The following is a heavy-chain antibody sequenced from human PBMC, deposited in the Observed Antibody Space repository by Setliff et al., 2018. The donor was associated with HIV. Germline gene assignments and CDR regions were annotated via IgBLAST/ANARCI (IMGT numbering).Heavy chain of an antibody. J-gene: IGHJ1*01. CDR2: IKYDGSEK. D-gene: IGHD6-19*01. CDR1: GFIFNDYW. Sequence: PGGSLRLSCAASGFIFNDYWMSWVRQAPGKGPEWVANIKYDGSEKSYVDSVRGRFTIPRDNAENSLYLQMSSLRTEDMAVYYCAKDGSGWSQHWGQGTRVTVSS. V-gene: IGHV3-7*01. CDR3: AKDGSGWSQH.